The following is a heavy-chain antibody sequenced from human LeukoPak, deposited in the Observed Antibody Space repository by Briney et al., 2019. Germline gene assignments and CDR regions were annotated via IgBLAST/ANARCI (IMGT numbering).Heavy chain of an antibody. CDR2: IYYSGST. Sequence: SETLSLTCTVSGGSISSGGYYWSWIRQHPGKGLEWIGYIYYSGSTYYNPSLKSRVTISVDMSKNQFSLKLSSVTAADTAVYYCARGGTRQLLFRNWFDPWGQGTLVTVSS. V-gene: IGHV4-31*03. CDR1: GGSISSGGYY. D-gene: IGHD2-2*01. J-gene: IGHJ5*02. CDR3: ARGGTRQLLFRNWFDP.